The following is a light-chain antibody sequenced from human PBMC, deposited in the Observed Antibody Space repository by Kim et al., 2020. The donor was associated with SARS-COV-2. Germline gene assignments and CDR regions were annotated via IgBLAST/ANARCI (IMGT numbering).Light chain of an antibody. V-gene: IGKV3-11*01. CDR2: DTS. CDR1: QTVPTS. J-gene: IGKJ2*01. CDR3: QRRANWL. Sequence: SLSLAPGDRPPRSSRASQTVPTSLAWYQQKPGQAPRLLSYDTSNRATGIPAKVSGCGSGTAFTLTISSLEPADSAVYHWQRRANWLFGQGTKLEI.